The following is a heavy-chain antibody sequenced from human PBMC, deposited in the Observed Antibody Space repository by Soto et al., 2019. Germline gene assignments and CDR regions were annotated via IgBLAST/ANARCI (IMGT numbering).Heavy chain of an antibody. V-gene: IGHV4-31*01. J-gene: IGHJ4*02. Sequence: SETLSLTXSVSGDSMGTGGYYWTWIRQHPGKGLEWIGHIYTTGTTYYSPSLKSQVTMSIDKSSNRFSLNLNSVTAADTAVYYCSRGRGSTPLRDWGPGALVTVSS. CDR1: GDSMGTGGYY. D-gene: IGHD6-13*01. CDR3: SRGRGSTPLRD. CDR2: IYTTGTT.